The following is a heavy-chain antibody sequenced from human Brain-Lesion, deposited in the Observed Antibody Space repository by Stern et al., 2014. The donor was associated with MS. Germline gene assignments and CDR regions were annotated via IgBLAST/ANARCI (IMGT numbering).Heavy chain of an antibody. CDR2: IYSSGKP. CDR3: AGEEDIRYCSGGSCTGNWFDP. J-gene: IGHJ5*02. D-gene: IGHD2-15*01. CDR1: GGSVSSTSYA. Sequence: QVQLQESGPGLVKPSETLSLTCTVAGGSVSSTSYAWAWIRQPPGKGLEWIGTIYSSGKPYYSPSLKSRLTLSPDTSNNQVSLPLRSVTAADTAVYYCAGEEDIRYCSGGSCTGNWFDPWGQGTLVTVSS. V-gene: IGHV4-39*01.